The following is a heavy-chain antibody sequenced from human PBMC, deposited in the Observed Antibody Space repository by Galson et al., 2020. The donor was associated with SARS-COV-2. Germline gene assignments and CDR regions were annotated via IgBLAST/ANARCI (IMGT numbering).Heavy chain of an antibody. CDR2: VKSKTSGGTT. D-gene: IGHD6-19*01. CDR1: GFTFNHAW. J-gene: IGHJ4*02. Sequence: GESLKISCAASGFTFNHAWMSWVRQAPGKGLEWIGLVKSKTSGGTTEYAAPVQGRFTILRDDSKATVHLQMNSLKTEDTAVYYCVADVAEAGYGEFDYWAQGTLVTVSS. V-gene: IGHV3-15*01. CDR3: VADVAEAGYGEFDY.